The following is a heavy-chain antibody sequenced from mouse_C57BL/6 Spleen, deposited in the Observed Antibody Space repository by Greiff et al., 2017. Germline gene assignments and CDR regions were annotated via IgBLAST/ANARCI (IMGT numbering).Heavy chain of an antibody. CDR3: TRDGNYVTIDY. CDR2: IDPGTGGT. J-gene: IGHJ2*01. V-gene: IGHV1-15*01. D-gene: IGHD2-1*01. CDR1: GFTFTDYE. Sequence: QVQLQQSGAELVRPGASVTLSCKASGFTFTDYEMHWVKQTPVHGLEWIGAIDPGTGGTAYNQKFKGKVILTADKASSTAYMELRSLTSEDSAVYYCTRDGNYVTIDYWGQGTTLTVSS.